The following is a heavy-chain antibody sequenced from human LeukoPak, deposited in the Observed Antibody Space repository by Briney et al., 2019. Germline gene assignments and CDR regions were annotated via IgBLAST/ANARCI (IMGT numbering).Heavy chain of an antibody. J-gene: IGHJ4*02. V-gene: IGHV3-74*01. CDR1: GFTLSDYW. CDR3: VRDPFLSGDY. CDR2: INRDGSIT. Sequence: PGGSLRLSCAASGFTLSDYWMHWVRQAPGKGLVWVSRINRDGSITNYADTVKGRFTISRDNAKNTLYLQMNSLRVEDTAVYYYVRDPFLSGDYWGQGTLVTVSS. D-gene: IGHD2/OR15-2a*01.